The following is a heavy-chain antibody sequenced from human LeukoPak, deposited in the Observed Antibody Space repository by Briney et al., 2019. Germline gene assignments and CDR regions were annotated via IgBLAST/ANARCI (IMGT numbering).Heavy chain of an antibody. CDR3: ASGGHLDY. Sequence: GGSLRLSCAASGFTLSSYAMHWVRQPAGKGLEWVSAIGTAGDTFYPGSVKGRFTISRENAKKSLFLQMNSLRAEDTAVYYCASGGHLDYWGQGALVTVAS. J-gene: IGHJ4*02. V-gene: IGHV3-13*01. CDR2: IGTAGDT. D-gene: IGHD3-16*01. CDR1: GFTLSSYA.